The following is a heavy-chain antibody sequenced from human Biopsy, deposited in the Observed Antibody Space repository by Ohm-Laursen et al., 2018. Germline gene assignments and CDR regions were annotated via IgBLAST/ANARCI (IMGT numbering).Heavy chain of an antibody. Sequence: GTLSLTCNVSGGDINNYYWSWIRQPAGKGLEWIGRIYPGWSTNYNPSLKSRVTMSVDTSKKQLSLRLRSFTAADTAMYYCASVVLGPTNDAFDLWGQGTMVVVSS. J-gene: IGHJ3*01. V-gene: IGHV4-4*07. CDR3: ASVVLGPTNDAFDL. CDR2: IYPGWST. CDR1: GGDINNYY. D-gene: IGHD3-22*01.